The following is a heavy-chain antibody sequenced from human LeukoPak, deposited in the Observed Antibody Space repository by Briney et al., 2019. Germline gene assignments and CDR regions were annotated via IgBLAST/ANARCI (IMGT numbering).Heavy chain of an antibody. CDR1: GGSISSYY. J-gene: IGHJ4*02. CDR3: ARAEGSSGRRIFDY. V-gene: IGHV4-59*01. Sequence: SETLSLTCTVSGGSISSYYWSWIRQPPGKGLEWIGYVYYSGTAHNNPSLNSRVTVSVDTSKNQFSLRLTSLTAADTAVYYCARAEGSSGRRIFDYWGQGTLVTVSS. CDR2: VYYSGTA. D-gene: IGHD6-19*01.